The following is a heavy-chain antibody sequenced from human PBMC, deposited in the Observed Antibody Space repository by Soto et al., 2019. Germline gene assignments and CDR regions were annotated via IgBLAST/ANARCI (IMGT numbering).Heavy chain of an antibody. CDR2: IYHNGIT. J-gene: IGHJ4*02. D-gene: IGHD2-21*01. CDR1: GTSIISSYW. CDR3: ATVPPRIVVVLAEFPT. Sequence: QVQLKQSGPGLVRPSGTLSLTCRVSGTSIISSYWWAWVRQSPGKGLEWIGEIYHNGITKYNPSLKSRVSISIDKSNNEFSLKLTSVTAADKAVYYCATVPPRIVVVLAEFPTWGQGTLVTVSS. V-gene: IGHV4-4*02.